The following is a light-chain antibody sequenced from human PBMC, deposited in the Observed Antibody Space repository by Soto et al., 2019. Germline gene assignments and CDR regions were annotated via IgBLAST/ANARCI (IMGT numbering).Light chain of an antibody. CDR2: FAS. CDR3: QQYNKWPLT. Sequence: EIVMTQSPATLSVSPGERSTLSCRASQSMYTNLAWYQQKPGQAPRLLIYFASTMATGIPAKFSCSGSEKEFYLTIRSLHPEYFAVYYCQQYNKWPLTFGGGTKVES. CDR1: QSMYTN. V-gene: IGKV3-15*01. J-gene: IGKJ4*01.